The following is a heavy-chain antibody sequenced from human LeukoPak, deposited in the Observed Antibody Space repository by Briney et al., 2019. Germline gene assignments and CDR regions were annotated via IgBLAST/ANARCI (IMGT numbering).Heavy chain of an antibody. CDR2: IKGDEREK. Sequence: GGSLRLSCAASRFSFSTDWMTWVRQAPGKGPEWVANIKGDEREKYYVDSVMGRFTISRDDAKNSLYLQMNSLRAEDTAVYYCATSGYSYALNYWGQGTLVTVSS. D-gene: IGHD2-2*03. CDR3: ATSGYSYALNY. CDR1: RFSFSTDW. J-gene: IGHJ1*01. V-gene: IGHV3-7*01.